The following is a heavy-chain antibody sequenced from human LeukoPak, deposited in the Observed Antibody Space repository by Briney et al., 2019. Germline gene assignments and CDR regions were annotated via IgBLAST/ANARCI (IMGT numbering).Heavy chain of an antibody. CDR2: IKSKTDGGTT. J-gene: IGHJ4*02. Sequence: GGSLRLSCAASGFTFNNAWMNWVHQAPGKGLEWVGRIKSKTDGGTTDYAAPVKGRFTISRDDSKTTLYLQMNSLKTEDTAVYYCTTPTWGGYDYDYWGQGTLVTVSS. CDR3: TTPTWGGYDYDY. V-gene: IGHV3-15*01. CDR1: GFTFNNAW. D-gene: IGHD5-12*01.